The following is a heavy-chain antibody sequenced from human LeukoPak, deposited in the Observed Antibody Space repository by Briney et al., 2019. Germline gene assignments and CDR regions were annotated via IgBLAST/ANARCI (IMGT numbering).Heavy chain of an antibody. J-gene: IGHJ4*02. V-gene: IGHV3-30*18. CDR2: TSFDGSYK. CDR3: AKEFSGYLASFEY. D-gene: IGHD3-22*01. Sequence: GGSLRLSCAASGFTFSSYSVNWVRQAPGKGLEWVAMTSFDGSYKNYADSVKGRFTISRDNSKNRLYLQMNSLRAEDTAVYYCAKEFSGYLASFEYWGQGTLVTVSS. CDR1: GFTFSSYS.